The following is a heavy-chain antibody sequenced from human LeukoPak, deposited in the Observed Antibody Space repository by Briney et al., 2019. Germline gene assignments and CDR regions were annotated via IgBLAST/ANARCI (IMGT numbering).Heavy chain of an antibody. CDR2: IYVSGST. Sequence: SETLSLTCTVSDGSISNYYWTWIRQPAGKGLEWIGRIYVSGSTNYNPSLKSRVTISVDTSKDQFSLKLNSVTAADTAVYYCARGSSWYDYWGQGTLATVSS. D-gene: IGHD6-13*01. J-gene: IGHJ4*02. CDR1: DGSISNYY. V-gene: IGHV4-4*07. CDR3: ARGSSWYDY.